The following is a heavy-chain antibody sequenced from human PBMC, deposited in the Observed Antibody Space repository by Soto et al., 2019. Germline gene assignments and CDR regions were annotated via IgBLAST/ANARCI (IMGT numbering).Heavy chain of an antibody. D-gene: IGHD3-22*01. CDR3: ARSRPLTYYYDSSGYYYDY. J-gene: IGHJ4*02. Sequence: PSETLSLTCTVSGGSISSYYWSWIRQPPGKGLEWIGYIYYSGSTNYNPSLKSRVTISVDTSKNQFSLKLSSVTAADTAVYYCARSRPLTYYYDSSGYYYDYWGQGTLVTVSS. CDR2: IYYSGST. CDR1: GGSISSYY. V-gene: IGHV4-59*01.